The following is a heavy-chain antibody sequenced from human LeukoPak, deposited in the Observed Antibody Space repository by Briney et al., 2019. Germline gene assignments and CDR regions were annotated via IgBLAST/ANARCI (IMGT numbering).Heavy chain of an antibody. CDR1: GFTFSSYA. Sequence: GGSLRLSCAASGFTFSSYAMSWVRQAPGKGLEWVSAISGSGGSTYYADSVKGRFTISRDNSKYTLYLQMNSLRAEDTAVYYCAKDYSSSHYYYYMDVWGKGTTVTVSS. D-gene: IGHD6-6*01. CDR2: ISGSGGST. J-gene: IGHJ6*03. CDR3: AKDYSSSHYYYYMDV. V-gene: IGHV3-23*01.